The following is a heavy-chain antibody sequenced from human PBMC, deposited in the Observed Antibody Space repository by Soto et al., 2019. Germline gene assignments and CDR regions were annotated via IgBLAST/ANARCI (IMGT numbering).Heavy chain of an antibody. D-gene: IGHD2-2*01. J-gene: IGHJ6*02. Sequence: QVQLQESGPGLVKPSQTLSLTCTVSGGSISSGGYYWSWIRQHPGKGLEWIGYIYYSGSTYYNPSLKSRVTISVDTSKNQFSLKLSSVTAADTAVYYCARESTKDIVVVPAATRGMDVRGQGTTVTVSS. CDR1: GGSISSGGYY. CDR3: ARESTKDIVVVPAATRGMDV. V-gene: IGHV4-31*03. CDR2: IYYSGST.